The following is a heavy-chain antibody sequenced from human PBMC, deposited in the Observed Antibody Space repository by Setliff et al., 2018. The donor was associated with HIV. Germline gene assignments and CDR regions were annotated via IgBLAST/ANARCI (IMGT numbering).Heavy chain of an antibody. CDR3: AKTAYDVLTPHAHIDY. V-gene: IGHV3-33*03. J-gene: IGHJ4*02. Sequence: PGGSLRLSCAASGFTFSGYGMHWVRQAPGKGLEWVAVIWYDGSNKYYADSVKGRFTISRDNSKNSLYMQMDSLRSDDTAMYYCAKTAYDVLTPHAHIDYWGQGVLVTVSS. CDR2: IWYDGSNK. CDR1: GFTFSGYG. D-gene: IGHD3-9*01.